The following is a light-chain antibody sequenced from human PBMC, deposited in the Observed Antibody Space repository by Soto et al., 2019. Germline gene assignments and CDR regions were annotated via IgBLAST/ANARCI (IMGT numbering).Light chain of an antibody. CDR3: QQRSNWPTT. J-gene: IGKJ3*01. CDR2: GAS. CDR1: QTVTDSY. Sequence: IVLTQSPGTLSLSPGESATLSCRASQTVTDSYLAWYQQTPGQAPRLLIYGASSRATGIPDRFSGSGSGTDFTLTISSLEPEDFAVYYCQQRSNWPTTFGPGTKVDI. V-gene: IGKV3D-20*02.